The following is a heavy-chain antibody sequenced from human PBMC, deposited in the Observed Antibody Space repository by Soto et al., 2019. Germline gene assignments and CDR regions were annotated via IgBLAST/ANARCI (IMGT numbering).Heavy chain of an antibody. D-gene: IGHD2-15*01. CDR1: GFTVSINY. V-gene: IGHV3-53*01. Sequence: GSLRLSCAASGFTVSINYMSWVRQAPGKGLEWVSVIYSGGSTYYADSVKGRFTISRDNSKNTLYLQMNSLRAEDTAVYYCARDGNYYYYGMDVWGQGTTVTVPS. CDR2: IYSGGST. CDR3: ARDGNYYYYGMDV. J-gene: IGHJ6*02.